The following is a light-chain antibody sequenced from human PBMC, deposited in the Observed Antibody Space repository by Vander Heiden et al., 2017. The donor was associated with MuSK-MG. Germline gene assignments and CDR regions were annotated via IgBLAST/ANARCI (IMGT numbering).Light chain of an antibody. CDR3: SSYTSSSTPV. CDR2: EVS. CDR1: SSDVGSYNR. Sequence: QSALTQPPSVSGSPGQSVTISCTGTSSDVGSYNRVSWYQQPPGTAPKLMIYEVSNRPSGVPDRFSGSKSGNTASLTISGLQAEDVADYYCSSYTSSSTPVFGGGTKLTVL. J-gene: IGLJ2*01. V-gene: IGLV2-18*02.